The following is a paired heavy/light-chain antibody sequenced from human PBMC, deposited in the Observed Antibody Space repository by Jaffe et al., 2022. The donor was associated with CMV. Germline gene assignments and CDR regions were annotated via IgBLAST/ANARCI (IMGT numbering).Light chain of an antibody. CDR3: NSYGAGDGWV. Sequence: QSALTQPPSASGSPGQSVTISCTGTSSDVGAYKYVSWYQQKPGKAPKLMIYEVTKRPSGVPDRFSGSKSGNTASLTVSGLQAEDEADYYCNSYGAGDGWVFGGGTKLTVL. CDR2: EVT. CDR1: SSDVGAYKY. J-gene: IGLJ3*02. V-gene: IGLV2-8*01.
Heavy chain of an antibody. CDR2: VSSGSDEP. D-gene: IGHD6-19*01. Sequence: QVVLVQSGTEVKKPGASVRISCEASGYPFSRHHIHWVRQAPGQGLEWMAWVSSGSDEPKYSQNFQGRITVSKDTSANTAYMEVRSLRSEDTAIYYCGRDFGWSIDYWGPGTLVTVSS. CDR3: GRDFGWSIDY. CDR1: GYPFSRHH. V-gene: IGHV1-3*01. J-gene: IGHJ4*02.